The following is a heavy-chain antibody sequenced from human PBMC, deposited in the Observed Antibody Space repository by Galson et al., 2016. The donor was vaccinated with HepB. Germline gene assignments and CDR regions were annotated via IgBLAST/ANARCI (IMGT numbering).Heavy chain of an antibody. Sequence: SVKVSCKASGGTFSSSAITWVRQAPGQGPEWMGGIIPIFGTTNYAQKFQGRVTITADESTSTASMELSSLRSEDTAVYYCARTGDYSNYNYYGMDVWGQGTTVTVSS. CDR1: GGTFSSSA. CDR2: IIPIFGTT. CDR3: ARTGDYSNYNYYGMDV. V-gene: IGHV1-69*13. J-gene: IGHJ6*02. D-gene: IGHD4-11*01.